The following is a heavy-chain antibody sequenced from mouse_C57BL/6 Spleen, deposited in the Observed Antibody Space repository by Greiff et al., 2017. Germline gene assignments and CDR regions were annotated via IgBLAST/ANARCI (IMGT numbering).Heavy chain of an antibody. CDR3: ARAWGSYWYFDV. CDR2: ISGGGGNT. V-gene: IGHV5-9*01. Sequence: EVQGVESGGGLVKPGGSLKLSCAASGFTFSSYTMSWVRQTPEKRLEWVATISGGGGNTYYPDSVKGRFTISRDNAKNTLYLQMSSLRSEDTALYYCARAWGSYWYFDVWGTGTTVTVSS. D-gene: IGHD4-1*01. J-gene: IGHJ1*03. CDR1: GFTFSSYT.